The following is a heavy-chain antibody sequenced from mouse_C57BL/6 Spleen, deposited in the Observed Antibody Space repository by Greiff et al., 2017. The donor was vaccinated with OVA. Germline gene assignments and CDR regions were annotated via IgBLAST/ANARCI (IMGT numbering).Heavy chain of an antibody. CDR3: ARGATGFDY. Sequence: VQLQQSGAELVMPGASVELSCKASGYTFTSYWMHWVKQRPGQGLEWIGEIDPSDSYTNYNQKFKGKSTLTVDKSSSTAYMQLSSLTSEDSAVYYCARGATGFDYWGQGTTLTVSS. CDR2: IDPSDSYT. V-gene: IGHV1-69*01. J-gene: IGHJ2*01. CDR1: GYTFTSYW. D-gene: IGHD4-1*02.